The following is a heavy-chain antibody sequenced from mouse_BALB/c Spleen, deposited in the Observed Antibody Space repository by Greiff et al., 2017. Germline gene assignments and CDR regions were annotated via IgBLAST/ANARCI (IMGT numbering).Heavy chain of an antibody. D-gene: IGHD1-1*01. CDR3: ARGVLRYPSWFAY. CDR1: GYTFTSYV. V-gene: IGHV1-14*01. Sequence: VQLQQSGPELVKPGASVKMSCKASGYTFTSYVMHWVKQKPGQGLEWIGYINPYNDGTKYNEKFKGKATLTSDKSSSTAYMELSSLTSEDSAVYYCARGVLRYPSWFAYWGQGTLVTVSA. J-gene: IGHJ3*01. CDR2: INPYNDGT.